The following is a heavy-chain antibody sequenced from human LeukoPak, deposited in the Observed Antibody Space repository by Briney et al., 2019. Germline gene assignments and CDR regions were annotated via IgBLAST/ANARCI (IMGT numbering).Heavy chain of an antibody. D-gene: IGHD4-17*01. V-gene: IGHV4-34*01. J-gene: IGHJ5*02. CDR1: GGSISSYY. CDR3: ASVYGDYVNWFDP. CDR2: INHSGST. Sequence: SETLSLTCTVSGGSISSYYWSWIRQPPGKRLEWIGEINHSGSTNYNPSLKSRVTISVDTSKNQFSLKLSSVTAADTAVYYCASVYGDYVNWFDPWGQGTLVTVSS.